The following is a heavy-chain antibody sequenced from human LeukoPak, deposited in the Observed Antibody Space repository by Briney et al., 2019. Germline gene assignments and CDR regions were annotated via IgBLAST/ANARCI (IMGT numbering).Heavy chain of an antibody. CDR2: IYHSGRT. CDR1: GGSIISGDYS. Sequence: PSETLSLTCVVSGGSIISGDYSWSWIRQPPGKGLEWIGYIYHSGRTYYNPSLKSRVTISVDRSKNQFSLNLNSVTAADTAVYYCVRSYYFGKNYFDNWGQGTLVTVSS. D-gene: IGHD3-10*01. J-gene: IGHJ4*02. CDR3: VRSYYFGKNYFDN. V-gene: IGHV4-30-2*01.